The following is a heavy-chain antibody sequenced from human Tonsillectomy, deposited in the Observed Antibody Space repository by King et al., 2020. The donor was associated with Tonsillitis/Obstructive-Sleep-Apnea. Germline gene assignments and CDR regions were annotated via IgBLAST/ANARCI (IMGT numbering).Heavy chain of an antibody. CDR3: ARGHSGPTIGNAFDV. CDR2: IIPVFGTA. CDR1: GGSFSIHA. V-gene: IGHV1-69*01. Sequence: VQLVQSGAEVKKPGSSVKVSCKTSGGSFSIHAINWVRQAPGQGLEWIGGIIPVFGTANYAQKLQGRVTIIADESSTTAYMELSSLQPDDSAMYYCARGHSGPTIGNAFDVWGQGTLVTVSS. D-gene: IGHD2-2*01. J-gene: IGHJ3*01.